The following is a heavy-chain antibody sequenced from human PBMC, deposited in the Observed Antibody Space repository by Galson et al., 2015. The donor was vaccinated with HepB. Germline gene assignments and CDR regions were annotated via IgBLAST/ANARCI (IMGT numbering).Heavy chain of an antibody. CDR1: GGSINTVSYY. CDR3: TRGRYYSGSGKYFAGSWFDP. V-gene: IGHV4-39*07. CDR2: LYYREST. D-gene: IGHD3-10*01. J-gene: IGHJ5*02. Sequence: LSLTCIVSGGSINTVSYYWTWIRQPPGKGLEWIASLYYRESTYYNPSLKSRVTISVDTSKNQFSLNLNSVTAADTAMYYCTRGRYYSGSGKYFAGSWFDPWGQGTLVTVSS.